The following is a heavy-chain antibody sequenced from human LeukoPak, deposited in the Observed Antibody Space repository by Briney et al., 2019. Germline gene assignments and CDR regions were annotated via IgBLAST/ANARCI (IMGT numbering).Heavy chain of an antibody. D-gene: IGHD2-21*02. CDR1: GGTFSSYA. J-gene: IGHJ4*02. CDR3: ARNCGGDCELGY. Sequence: ASVKVSCKASGGTFSSYAISWVRQAPGQGLEWMGWISAYNGNTNYAQKLQGRVTMTTDTSTSTAYMELRSLRSDDTAVYYCARNCGGDCELGYWGQGTLVTASS. CDR2: ISAYNGNT. V-gene: IGHV1-18*01.